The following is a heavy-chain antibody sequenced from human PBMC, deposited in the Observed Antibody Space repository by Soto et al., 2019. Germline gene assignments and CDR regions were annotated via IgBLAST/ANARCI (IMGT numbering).Heavy chain of an antibody. V-gene: IGHV3-30-3*01. J-gene: IGHJ6*02. CDR1: GFTFSDHI. CDR2: VRYDGGGR. CDR3: TRQRGQLESRDGVDV. Sequence: QVQLVESGGGVVQPGRSLRLSCEASGFTFSDHIMHWVRQAPDEGLEWVAVVRYDGGGRYYAESVKGRFTIFRDNSKNMLFLQMNTLRVEDTALYYCTRQRGQLESRDGVDVWGQGTTVIVSS. D-gene: IGHD1-1*01.